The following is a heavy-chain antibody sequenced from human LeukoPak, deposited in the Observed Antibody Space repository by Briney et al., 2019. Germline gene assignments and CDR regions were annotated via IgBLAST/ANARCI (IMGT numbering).Heavy chain of an antibody. CDR1: GYTFTAYY. D-gene: IGHD4-23*01. J-gene: IGHJ3*02. CDR3: ARVAGNAGLGAFDI. CDR2: INPNSGCT. V-gene: IGHV1-2*02. Sequence: ASAKISCNASGYTFTAYYMHWVRHPPGQGLEWMVWINPNSGCTNYAQKFQGRVTMTRETSISTAYMELSRLRSDDTAVYYCARVAGNAGLGAFDIWGQGTMVTVSS.